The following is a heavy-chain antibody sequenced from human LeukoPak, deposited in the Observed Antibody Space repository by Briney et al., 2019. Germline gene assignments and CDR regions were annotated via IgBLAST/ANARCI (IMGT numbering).Heavy chain of an antibody. J-gene: IGHJ4*02. CDR3: ARDHVTSGGGLDY. V-gene: IGHV3-53*01. D-gene: IGHD2-21*02. CDR1: GFSFSSHF. Sequence: GGSLRLSCAASGFSFSSHFMTWVRQAPEKGLEWVSVIYTGGITHYADSVAGRFTISRDISKNTLYLQMNNLRVEDTAVYYCARDHVTSGGGLDYWGQGTLVTVSS. CDR2: IYTGGIT.